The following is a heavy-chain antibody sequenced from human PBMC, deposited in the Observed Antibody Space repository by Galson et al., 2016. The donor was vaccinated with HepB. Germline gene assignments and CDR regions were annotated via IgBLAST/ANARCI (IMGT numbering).Heavy chain of an antibody. J-gene: IGHJ4*02. D-gene: IGHD2-2*03. CDR2: IDGPTTNT. CDR3: ATWIANHFDY. Sequence: SLRLSCAASGFIFSHFSMSWVRQAPGEPLEWVSTIDGPTTNTPYADSVKGRFTISRDNSKNTLYLQMSSLRAEDTATYYCATWIANHFDYWGQGTLVTVSS. CDR1: GFIFSHFS. V-gene: IGHV3-23*01.